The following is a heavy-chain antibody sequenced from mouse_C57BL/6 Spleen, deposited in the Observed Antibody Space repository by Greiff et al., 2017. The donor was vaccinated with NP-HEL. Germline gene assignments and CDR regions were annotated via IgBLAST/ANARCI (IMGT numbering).Heavy chain of an antibody. D-gene: IGHD1-1*01. J-gene: IGHJ4*01. CDR1: GFTFSDYG. V-gene: IGHV5-17*01. CDR3: ARGPVTTVVPMDY. Sequence: EVQLVESGGGLVKPGGSLKLSCAASGFTFSDYGMHWVRQAPEKGLEWVAYISSGSSTIYYADTVKGRFTISRDNAKNTLFLQMTSPRAEDTAMYYCARGPVTTVVPMDYWGQGTSVTVSS. CDR2: ISSGSSTI.